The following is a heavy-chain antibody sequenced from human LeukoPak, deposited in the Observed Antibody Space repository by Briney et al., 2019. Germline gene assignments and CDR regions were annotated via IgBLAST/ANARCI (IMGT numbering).Heavy chain of an antibody. CDR3: ARDIRKSSGSWFDP. D-gene: IGHD3-22*01. CDR1: GGTFSSYA. V-gene: IGHV1-69*05. CDR2: IIPIFGKA. J-gene: IGHJ5*02. Sequence: SVKVSCKASGGTFSSYAISWVRQAPGQGLEWMGRIIPIFGKANYVQKFQDRVTINTDESTSTAYMELSSLRSEDTAVYYCARDIRKSSGSWFDPWGQGTLVTVSS.